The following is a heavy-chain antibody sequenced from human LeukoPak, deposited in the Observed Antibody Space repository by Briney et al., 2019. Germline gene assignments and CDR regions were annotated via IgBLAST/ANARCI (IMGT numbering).Heavy chain of an antibody. CDR2: IRYDGSNK. J-gene: IGHJ5*02. CDR3: TTDRWFDP. CDR1: GFTFSSYG. V-gene: IGHV3-30*02. Sequence: GGSLRLSCAASGFTFSSYGMHWVRQAPGKGLEWVAFIRYDGSNKYYADSVKGRFTISRDDSKNTLYLQMNSLKTEDTAVYYCTTDRWFDPWGQGTLVTVSS.